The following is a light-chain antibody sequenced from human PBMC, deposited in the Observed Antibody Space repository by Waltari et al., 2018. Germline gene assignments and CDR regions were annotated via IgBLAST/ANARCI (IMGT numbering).Light chain of an antibody. V-gene: IGKV1-5*03. CDR1: HSISTW. CDR2: EAS. Sequence: DIRMTQSPSALSASVGDTVTITCRASHSISTWLAWYQQKPGKAPKLLIYEASTLQSGVTSRVSGSGFGTEFTLPISSLQPDYSATYYCQQYNLKQYNSYLYNFGPGTKLEIK. J-gene: IGKJ2*01. CDR3: QQYNLKQYNSYLYN.